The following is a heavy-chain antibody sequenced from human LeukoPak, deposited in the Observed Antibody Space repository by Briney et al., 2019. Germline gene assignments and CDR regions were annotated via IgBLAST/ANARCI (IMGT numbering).Heavy chain of an antibody. J-gene: IGHJ4*02. V-gene: IGHV4-59*02. Sequence: KPSETLSLPCTVSGASVSSYYWSWIRQPPGKGLEWIGYIYYSGNTNYNPSLDSRATLSVDTSKNQFSLRLTSVTAADTAVYYCARVRVGGTFYYFDYWGQGTPVTVSS. D-gene: IGHD2/OR15-2a*01. CDR1: GASVSSYY. CDR2: IYYSGNT. CDR3: ARVRVGGTFYYFDY.